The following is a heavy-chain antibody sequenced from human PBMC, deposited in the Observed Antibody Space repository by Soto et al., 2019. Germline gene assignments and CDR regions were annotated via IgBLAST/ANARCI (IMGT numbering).Heavy chain of an antibody. Sequence: QVQLVESGGGVVQPGRSLRLSCAASGFTFSSYAMHWVRQAPGKGLEWVAVISYDESNKYYADSVKGRFTISRDNSKNTLDLEMNSLRAEDTAVYYCARDRYETTVKGGLHYWGRGTLVTVSS. D-gene: IGHD4-4*01. CDR3: ARDRYETTVKGGLHY. CDR1: GFTFSSYA. V-gene: IGHV3-30*03. J-gene: IGHJ4*02. CDR2: ISYDESNK.